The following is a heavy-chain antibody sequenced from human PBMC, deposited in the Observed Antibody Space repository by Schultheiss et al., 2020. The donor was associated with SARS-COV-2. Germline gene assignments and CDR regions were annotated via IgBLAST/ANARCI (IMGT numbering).Heavy chain of an antibody. J-gene: IGHJ5*02. D-gene: IGHD3-22*01. Sequence: SETLSLTCAVYGGSINSGGYYWSWIRQHPGKGLEWIGSIYYSGSTYYNPSLKSRVTISVDTSKNQFSLKLSSVTAADTAVYYCARSRYYDSSGYLVRRYNWFDPWGQGTLVTVSS. CDR1: GGSINSGGYY. CDR2: IYYSGST. CDR3: ARSRYYDSSGYLVRRYNWFDP. V-gene: IGHV4-39*07.